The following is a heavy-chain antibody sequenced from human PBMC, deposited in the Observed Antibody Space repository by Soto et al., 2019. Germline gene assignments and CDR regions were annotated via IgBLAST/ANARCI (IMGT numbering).Heavy chain of an antibody. V-gene: IGHV1-69*06. D-gene: IGHD1-26*01. Sequence: SVKVSCKASGGTFSNYAINWVRQAPGQGLEWMGGVIPLFGTPNYAQKFQGRVTFTAHKSTSTAYMELRSLRSDGTAVYYCARGWETVGTTTPFAYWGQGTLVTVSS. CDR1: GGTFSNYA. CDR3: ARGWETVGTTTPFAY. J-gene: IGHJ4*02. CDR2: VIPLFGTP.